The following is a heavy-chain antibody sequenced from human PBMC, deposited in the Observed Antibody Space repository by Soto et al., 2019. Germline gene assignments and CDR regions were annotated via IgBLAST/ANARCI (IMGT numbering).Heavy chain of an antibody. J-gene: IGHJ6*02. CDR3: AGRIAARPGYYYCMDV. Sequence: SETLSLTCAVYGGSFSGYYWSWIRQPPGKGLEWIGEINHSGSTNYNPSLKSRVTISVDTSKNQFSLKLSSVTAADTAVYYCAGRIAARPGYYYCMDVWGQGTTVTVSS. V-gene: IGHV4-34*01. CDR2: INHSGST. CDR1: GGSFSGYY. D-gene: IGHD6-6*01.